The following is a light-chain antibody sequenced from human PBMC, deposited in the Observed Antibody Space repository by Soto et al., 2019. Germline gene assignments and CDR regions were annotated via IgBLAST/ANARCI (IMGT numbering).Light chain of an antibody. CDR2: DVT. CDR1: SSDIGRYKF. V-gene: IGLV2-14*03. CDR3: CSYSNTMANV. Sequence: QSALTQPASVSGSPGQSITISCTGTSSDIGRYKFVSWYQHHPGKAPKLLIYDVTNRPSGVSNRLSGSKSGNTASLTISGLQADDDADYYCCSYSNTMANVFGTGTKVTVL. J-gene: IGLJ1*01.